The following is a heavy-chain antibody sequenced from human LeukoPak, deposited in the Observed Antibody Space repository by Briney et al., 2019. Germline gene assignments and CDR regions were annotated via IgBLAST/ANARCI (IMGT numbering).Heavy chain of an antibody. V-gene: IGHV4-4*07. CDR1: GGSISSYC. CDR3: ARDRSGYSEYYFDY. CDR2: IYPSGST. Sequence: SETLSLTCSVSGGSISSYCWSWIRQPAGKGLEWIGRIYPSGSTNYNPSLKSRVTITIDKSKNQFSLRLISVTAADPAVYYCARDRSGYSEYYFDYWGQGTLVSVSS. D-gene: IGHD5-12*01. J-gene: IGHJ4*02.